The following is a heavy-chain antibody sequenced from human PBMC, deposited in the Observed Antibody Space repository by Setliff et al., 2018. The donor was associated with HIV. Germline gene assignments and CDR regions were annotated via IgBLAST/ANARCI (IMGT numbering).Heavy chain of an antibody. CDR1: GFTFSSYT. V-gene: IGHV3-21*01. CDR3: VKRDRGYNYYYYYYMDV. CDR2: ISSSSYYI. J-gene: IGHJ6*03. D-gene: IGHD6-25*01. Sequence: GSLRLSCAASGFTFSSYTMNWVRQAPGKGLEWVSSISSSSYYIYYADSVKGRFTISGDNSKNTLYLQMSSLRAEDTAVYYCVKRDRGYNYYYYYYMDVWGKGTTVTVSS.